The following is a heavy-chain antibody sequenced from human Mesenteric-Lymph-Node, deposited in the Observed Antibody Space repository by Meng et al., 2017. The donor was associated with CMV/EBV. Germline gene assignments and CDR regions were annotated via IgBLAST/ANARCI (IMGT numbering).Heavy chain of an antibody. J-gene: IGHJ4*02. Sequence: VSCKASVGTFSSYAISWVRQAPGQGLEWMGGIIPIFGTANYAQKFQGRVTITTDESTSTAYMELSSLRSEDTAVYYCARGRSSTYDYWGQGTLVTVSS. D-gene: IGHD6-13*01. CDR1: VGTFSSYA. CDR2: IIPIFGTA. V-gene: IGHV1-69*05. CDR3: ARGRSSTYDY.